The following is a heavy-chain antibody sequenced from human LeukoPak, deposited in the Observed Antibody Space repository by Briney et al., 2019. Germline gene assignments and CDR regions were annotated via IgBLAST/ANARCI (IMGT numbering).Heavy chain of an antibody. V-gene: IGHV1-46*01. CDR1: GYTFTSYY. CDR2: INPSGGST. Sequence: ASVKVSCKASGYTFTSYYMHWVRQTPGQGLEWMGIINPSGGSTSYAQKFQGRVTMTRDTSTSTVYMELSSLRSEDTAVYYCARDSFPIAAAGYYFDYWGQGTLVTVSS. D-gene: IGHD6-13*01. CDR3: ARDSFPIAAAGYYFDY. J-gene: IGHJ4*02.